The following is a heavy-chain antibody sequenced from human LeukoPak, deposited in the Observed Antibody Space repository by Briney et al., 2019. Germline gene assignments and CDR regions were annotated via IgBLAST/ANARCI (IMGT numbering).Heavy chain of an antibody. J-gene: IGHJ4*02. CDR1: GFTFSNYA. CDR2: VSHDGRNQ. Sequence: PGGSLRLSCAASGFTFSNYAMHWVRQAPGKGLEWVAIVSHDGRNQYYAESVKGRFTISRDSFKNTVSLQMNSLRAGDSALYYCGRDPSARVTIDFWGQGPLVTVSS. V-gene: IGHV3-30*04. D-gene: IGHD5-24*01. CDR3: GRDPSARVTIDF.